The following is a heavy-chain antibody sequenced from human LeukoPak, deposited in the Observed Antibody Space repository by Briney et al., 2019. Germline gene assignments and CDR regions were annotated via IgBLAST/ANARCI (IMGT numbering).Heavy chain of an antibody. CDR3: ARGLGGSGSYFLTFDY. CDR1: GYTFTDYY. CDR2: ISPNSDDT. J-gene: IGHJ4*02. D-gene: IGHD1-26*01. V-gene: IGHV1-2*02. Sequence: ASVKVSCKASGYTFTDYYMHWVRQAPGQGLEWMGWISPNSDDTNYAQKFQGRVTMTRDTSVSTAYMELSSLRSDDTAVYYCARGLGGSGSYFLTFDYWGQGTLVTVSS.